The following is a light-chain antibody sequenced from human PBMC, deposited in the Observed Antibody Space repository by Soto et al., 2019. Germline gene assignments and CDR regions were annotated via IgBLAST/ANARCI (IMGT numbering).Light chain of an antibody. J-gene: IGLJ1*01. V-gene: IGLV2-11*01. CDR3: CSYAGTPYV. Sequence: QSVLAQPRSVSESRGQSVTISCTGTSSDVGGYNYVSWYQQHPGKAPKLMIYDVSKRPSGVPDRFSGSKSGNTASLTISGVRAEDEADYYCCSYAGTPYVFGTGTQLTVL. CDR2: DVS. CDR1: SSDVGGYNY.